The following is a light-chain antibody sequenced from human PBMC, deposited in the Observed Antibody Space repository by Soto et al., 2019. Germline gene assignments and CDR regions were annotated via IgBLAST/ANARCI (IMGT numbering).Light chain of an antibody. CDR1: SSDVGSYNL. V-gene: IGLV2-23*01. J-gene: IGLJ3*02. Sequence: QSVLTQPASVSGSPGQSITISCTGTSSDVGSYNLVSWYQQHPGKAPKPMIYEGSKRPSGVSNRFSGSKSGNTASLTISGLQAEDEDDYYCCSYAGSSTWVFGGGTKVTVL. CDR2: EGS. CDR3: CSYAGSSTWV.